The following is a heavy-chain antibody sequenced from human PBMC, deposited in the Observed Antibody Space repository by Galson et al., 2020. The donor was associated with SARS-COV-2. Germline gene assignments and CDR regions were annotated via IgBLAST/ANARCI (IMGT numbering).Heavy chain of an antibody. CDR3: VKGASNWPYFDY. D-gene: IGHD4-4*01. CDR1: GFTFSNYV. Sequence: GESLKISCTVSGFTFSNYVMSWVRQAPGKGLECVSTISASGGSTNYVDSVKGQFTISRDNSKNTLYLQLSSLRAEDTAMYYCVKGASNWPYFDYWGQGTLVTVSS. J-gene: IGHJ4*02. V-gene: IGHV3-23*01. CDR2: ISASGGST.